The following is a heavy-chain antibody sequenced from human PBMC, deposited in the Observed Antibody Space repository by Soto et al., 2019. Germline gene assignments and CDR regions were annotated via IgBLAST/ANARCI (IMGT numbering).Heavy chain of an antibody. Sequence: SVKVSCKASGDTFTTFAISWVRQAPGQGLEWMGGIIPTIGTTNYEQRFQGRITITGDESTGTAYMELSSLKSEDTAVYYCARDLGSGYDPGDYWG. J-gene: IGHJ4*01. V-gene: IGHV1-69*13. CDR2: IIPTIGTT. CDR1: GDTFTTFA. CDR3: ARDLGSGYDPGDY. D-gene: IGHD5-12*01.